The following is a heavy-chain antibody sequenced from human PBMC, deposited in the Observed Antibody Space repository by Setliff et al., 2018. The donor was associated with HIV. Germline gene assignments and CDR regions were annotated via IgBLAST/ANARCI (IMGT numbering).Heavy chain of an antibody. CDR1: GDAFSAFA. Sequence: SVKVSCKASGDAFSAFAIIWVRQAPGQGLEWMGGIIPKSNTPDYAQIFKGRLTITADESTSTAHMELVGLTSEDTAVYYCARGSPIVWFGEFLYPEIDYWGQGSLVTVSS. J-gene: IGHJ4*02. CDR3: ARGSPIVWFGEFLYPEIDY. CDR2: IIPKSNTP. D-gene: IGHD3-10*01. V-gene: IGHV1-69*13.